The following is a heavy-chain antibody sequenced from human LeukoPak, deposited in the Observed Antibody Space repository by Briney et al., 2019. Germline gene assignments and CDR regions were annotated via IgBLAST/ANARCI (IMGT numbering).Heavy chain of an antibody. V-gene: IGHV5-51*01. CDR1: GSSFTSYW. D-gene: IGHD6-13*01. CDR3: ARLGSIAAAGTRRWFDH. CDR2: IYPGDSDT. J-gene: IGHJ5*02. Sequence: GESLKISCKGSGSSFTSYWIGWVRPMPGKGLEWMGIIYPGDSDTRYSPSFQGQVTISADKSISTAYLQWSSLKASDTAMYYCARLGSIAAAGTRRWFDHWGQGTLVTVSS.